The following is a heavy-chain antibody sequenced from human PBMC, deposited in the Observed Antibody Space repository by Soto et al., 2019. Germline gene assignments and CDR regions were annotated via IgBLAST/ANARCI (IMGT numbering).Heavy chain of an antibody. CDR2: IWYHGVDK. CDR1: GFTFSRQA. V-gene: IGHV3-33*01. J-gene: IGHJ4*02. Sequence: QVQLVESGGGVVQPERSLRLSCAASGFTFSRQAMHWVRQAPGRGLEWVAVIWYHGVDKYYADSVKGRFTIPRDNSKNTVYLKMTGRRGEDTAVYYCATGFLGLCTGGNGPLDSWGQGSLVTVSS. D-gene: IGHD2-8*02. CDR3: ATGFLGLCTGGNGPLDS.